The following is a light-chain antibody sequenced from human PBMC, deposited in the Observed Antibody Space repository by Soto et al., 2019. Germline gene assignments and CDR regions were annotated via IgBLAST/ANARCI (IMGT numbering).Light chain of an antibody. V-gene: IGKV1-39*01. J-gene: IGKJ3*01. CDR2: AAS. CDR3: QQSYSTLS. Sequence: DIQMTQSPSSLSASVGDRVTITCRTSQTISDYLNWYQHNPGKAPKLLISAASSLQRWFPSRFSGSGSGTDFTLSISSLQPEDFATYYCQQSYSTLSFGPGTNVHIK. CDR1: QTISDY.